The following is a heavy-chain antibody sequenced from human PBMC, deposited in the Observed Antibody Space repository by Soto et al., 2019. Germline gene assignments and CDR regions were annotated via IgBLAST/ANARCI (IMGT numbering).Heavy chain of an antibody. Sequence: PSETLSLTCTVSGGSISSYYWSWIRQPPGKGLEWIGYIYYSGSTNYNPSLKSRVTISVDTSKNQFSLKLSSVTAADTAVYYCARGGGYGSSTSCAAAWFDPLGQGTLVTV. V-gene: IGHV4-59*08. J-gene: IGHJ5*02. D-gene: IGHD2-2*01. CDR2: IYYSGST. CDR1: GGSISSYY. CDR3: ARGGGYGSSTSCAAAWFDP.